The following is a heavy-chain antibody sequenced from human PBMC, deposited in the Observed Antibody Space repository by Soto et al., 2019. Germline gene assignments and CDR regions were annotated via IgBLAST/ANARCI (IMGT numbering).Heavy chain of an antibody. V-gene: IGHV4-59*01. CDR2: IYYSGST. CDR1: GGSISSYY. J-gene: IGHJ4*02. Sequence: PSETLSLTCTVSGGSISSYYWSWIRQPPGKGLEWIGYIYYSGSTNYNPSLKSRVTISVDTSKNQFSLKLSSVTAADTAVYYCARTGVAGGLDYWGQGTLVTVSS. CDR3: ARTGVAGGLDY. D-gene: IGHD6-19*01.